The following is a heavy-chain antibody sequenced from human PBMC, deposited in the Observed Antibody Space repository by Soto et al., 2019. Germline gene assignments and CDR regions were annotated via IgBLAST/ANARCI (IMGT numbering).Heavy chain of an antibody. CDR1: SGSCSGYY. Sequence: LETLSLTCAVYSGSCSGYYWSWIRQPPGKGLEWIGEINHSGSTNYNPSLKSRVTISVDTSKNQFSLKLSSVTAADTAVYYCARGRRGVPLYSEYYYMDVWGKGTTVTVSS. CDR3: ARGRRGVPLYSEYYYMDV. D-gene: IGHD3-10*01. J-gene: IGHJ6*03. V-gene: IGHV4-34*01. CDR2: INHSGST.